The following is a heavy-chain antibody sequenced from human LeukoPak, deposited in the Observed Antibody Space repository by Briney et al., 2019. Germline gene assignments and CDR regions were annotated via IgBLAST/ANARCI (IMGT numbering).Heavy chain of an antibody. CDR3: ARGKWYFDL. V-gene: IGHV4-30-2*01. Sequence: PQTLCLTCAVSGGSISSSGYSWTWIRQPPGKGLEWIGYIYHSRSTYYNPSLKSRVTISVDRSKKQFSLKLSSVTAADTAVYYCARGKWYFDLWGRGNLFSVSS. CDR1: GGSISSSGYS. J-gene: IGHJ2*01. CDR2: IYHSRST.